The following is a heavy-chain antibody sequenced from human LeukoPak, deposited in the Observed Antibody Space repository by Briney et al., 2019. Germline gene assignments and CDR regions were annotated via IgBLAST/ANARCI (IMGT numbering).Heavy chain of an antibody. J-gene: IGHJ4*02. CDR3: ARGPAGYN. Sequence: PGASLRLSCAASVFTVSSNHMSWVRQAPGKGLEWVSVIYSGGSTDYADSVKGRFTISRDILKNTLYLQMNSLRAEDTAVYYCARGPAGYNWGQGTLATVSS. V-gene: IGHV3-53*01. CDR1: VFTVSSNH. D-gene: IGHD1-1*01. CDR2: IYSGGST.